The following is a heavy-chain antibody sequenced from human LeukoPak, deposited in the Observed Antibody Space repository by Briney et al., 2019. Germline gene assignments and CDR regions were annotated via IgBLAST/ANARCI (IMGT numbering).Heavy chain of an antibody. CDR2: INPSGGST. D-gene: IGHD1-1*01. Sequence: GASVKVSCKASGYTFTSYYVHWVRQAPGQGLEWMGIINPSGGSTSYAQKFQGRVTMTRDMSTSTVYMELSSLRSEDTAVYYCAATAGMTFDYWGQGTLVTVSS. CDR1: GYTFTSYY. CDR3: AATAGMTFDY. J-gene: IGHJ4*02. V-gene: IGHV1-46*01.